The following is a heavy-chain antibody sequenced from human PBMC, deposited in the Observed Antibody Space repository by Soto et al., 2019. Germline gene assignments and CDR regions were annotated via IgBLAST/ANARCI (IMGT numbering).Heavy chain of an antibody. D-gene: IGHD3-3*01. Sequence: QITLNESGPTQVKPRQTLTLTCTFSGFSLTTSGVGVGWIRQSPGKAPEWLALIYWDDDKRYSPSLKSRPTITQEPSKNQVVLTMADLDPADTATYFCAHRVLRTVFGLVTTTAIYFDFWGQGTPVAVSS. CDR2: IYWDDDK. J-gene: IGHJ4*02. CDR1: GFSLTTSGVG. CDR3: AHRVLRTVFGLVTTTAIYFDF. V-gene: IGHV2-5*02.